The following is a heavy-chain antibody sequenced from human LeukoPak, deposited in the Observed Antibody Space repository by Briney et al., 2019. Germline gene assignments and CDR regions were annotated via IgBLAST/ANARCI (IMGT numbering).Heavy chain of an antibody. CDR2: INPNSDGT. V-gene: IGHV1-2*02. Sequence: ASAKVSCKASGYTFTGYYMHWVRQAPGQGLEWMGWINPNSDGTNYAQKFQGRVTMTRDTSISTAYMELSRLRSDDTAVYYCASGYCSSTSCYRRKGADAFDIWGQGTMVTVSS. D-gene: IGHD2-2*02. J-gene: IGHJ3*02. CDR1: GYTFTGYY. CDR3: ASGYCSSTSCYRRKGADAFDI.